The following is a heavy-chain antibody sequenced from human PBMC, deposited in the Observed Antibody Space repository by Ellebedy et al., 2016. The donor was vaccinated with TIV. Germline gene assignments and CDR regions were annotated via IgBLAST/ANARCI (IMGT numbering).Heavy chain of an antibody. CDR1: GFTFSSYA. D-gene: IGHD7-27*01. J-gene: IGHJ4*02. V-gene: IGHV3-23*01. Sequence: GGSLRPSXTASGFTFSSYAMSWVRQAPGKGLAWVSAISGSGGSTYYADSVKGRFTISRDNSKNTLYLQMNSLRAEDTAVYYCAKGATGDPSWGDYWGQGTLVTVSS. CDR2: ISGSGGST. CDR3: AKGATGDPSWGDY.